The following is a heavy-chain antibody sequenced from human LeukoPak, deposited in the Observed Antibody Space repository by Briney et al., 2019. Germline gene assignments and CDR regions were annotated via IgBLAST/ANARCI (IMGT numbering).Heavy chain of an antibody. V-gene: IGHV1-2*02. D-gene: IGHD3-22*01. Sequence: ASVKVSCKASGYTFTGYYMHWVRQAPGQGLEWMGWINPNSGGTNYAQKFQGRVTMTRDTSISTAYMELSRLRSDDTAVYYCARGGSTYYYDSSGSYYFDYWGQGTLVTVSS. CDR3: ARGGSTYYYDSSGSYYFDY. CDR1: GYTFTGYY. CDR2: INPNSGGT. J-gene: IGHJ4*02.